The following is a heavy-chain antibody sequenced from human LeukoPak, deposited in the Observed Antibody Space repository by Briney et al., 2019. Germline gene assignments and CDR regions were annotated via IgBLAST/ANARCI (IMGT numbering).Heavy chain of an antibody. Sequence: ESGPTLVKPIQTLTLTCTFSGFSLSTSGVGVGWIRQPPGKALEWLALIYWDDDKRYSPSLKSRLTITKDTSKNQVVLTMTNMDPVDTATYYCAHKVEVGVNTRYFQHWGQGPLVTVSS. CDR1: GFSLSTSGVG. CDR3: AHKVEVGVNTRYFQH. V-gene: IGHV2-5*02. J-gene: IGHJ1*01. CDR2: IYWDDDK. D-gene: IGHD1-26*01.